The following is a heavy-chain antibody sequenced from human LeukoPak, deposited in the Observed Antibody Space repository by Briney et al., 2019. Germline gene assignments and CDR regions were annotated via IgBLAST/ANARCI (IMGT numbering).Heavy chain of an antibody. Sequence: GGFLRLSCAASGFTFSSYSMNWVRQAPGKGLEWVSSISSSSSYIYYADSVKGRFTISRDNAKNSLYLQMNSLRAEDTAVYYCARDSFYGAAFDIWGQGTMVTVSS. J-gene: IGHJ3*02. CDR3: ARDSFYGAAFDI. CDR2: ISSSSSYI. D-gene: IGHD2/OR15-2a*01. CDR1: GFTFSSYS. V-gene: IGHV3-21*01.